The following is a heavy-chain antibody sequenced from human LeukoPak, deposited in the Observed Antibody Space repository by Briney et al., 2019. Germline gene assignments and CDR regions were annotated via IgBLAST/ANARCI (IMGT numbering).Heavy chain of an antibody. J-gene: IGHJ4*02. CDR3: TRMTTGHDY. CDR2: INHSGYT. CDR1: GVSFDDYY. Sequence: SETLFLTCAVSGVSFDDYYWAWVRQTPGKGLEWIGEINHSGYTNDSPSLKSRVTLSIDTSRKQFSLNLRSVTVADAGIYYCTRMTTGHDYWGQGTLVTVSS. D-gene: IGHD4-17*01. V-gene: IGHV4-34*01.